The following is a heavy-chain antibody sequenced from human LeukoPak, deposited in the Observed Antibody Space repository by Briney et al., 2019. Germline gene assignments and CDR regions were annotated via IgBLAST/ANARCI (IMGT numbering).Heavy chain of an antibody. CDR2: ISGSGGST. Sequence: GGSLRLSCAASGFTFSSYAMSWVRQAPGKGLEWVSAISGSGGSTYYADSVKGRFTISRDNSKNTLYLQMNSLRAEDTAVYYCARTNDGYGDYEGYFDYWGQGTLVTVSS. V-gene: IGHV3-23*01. CDR3: ARTNDGYGDYEGYFDY. CDR1: GFTFSSYA. J-gene: IGHJ4*02. D-gene: IGHD4-17*01.